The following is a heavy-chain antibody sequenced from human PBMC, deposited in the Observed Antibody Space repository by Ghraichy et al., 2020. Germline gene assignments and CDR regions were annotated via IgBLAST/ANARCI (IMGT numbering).Heavy chain of an antibody. CDR2: INHSGST. CDR1: GGSFSGYY. CDR3: ARAPFPSPPTVTTRGWFDP. J-gene: IGHJ5*02. Sequence: SETLSLTCAVYGGSFSGYYWSWIRQPPGKGLEWIGEINHSGSTNYNPSLKSRVTISVDTSKNQFSLKLSSVTAADTAVYYWARAPFPSPPTVTTRGWFDPWGQGTLVTVSS. V-gene: IGHV4-34*01. D-gene: IGHD4-17*01.